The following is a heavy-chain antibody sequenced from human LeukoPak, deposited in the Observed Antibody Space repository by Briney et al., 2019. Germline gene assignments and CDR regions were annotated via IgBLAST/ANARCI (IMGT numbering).Heavy chain of an antibody. Sequence: GGSLRLSCAASGFTFSSYGMSWVRQAPGEGLEWLANIKQDGSEKYYVDSVKGRFTISRDNAKNSLYLQMNSLRAEDTAVYYCARRYDSSGYEAFDIWGQGTMVTVSS. J-gene: IGHJ3*02. CDR2: IKQDGSEK. CDR3: ARRYDSSGYEAFDI. D-gene: IGHD3-22*01. V-gene: IGHV3-7*04. CDR1: GFTFSSYG.